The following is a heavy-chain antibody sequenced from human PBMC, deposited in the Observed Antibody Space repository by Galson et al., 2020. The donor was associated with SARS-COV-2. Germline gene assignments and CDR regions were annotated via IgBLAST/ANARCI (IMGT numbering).Heavy chain of an antibody. CDR3: VRASRPPVVSVFIGGPNNFDY. J-gene: IGHJ4*02. CDR1: GGPYSCHY. D-gene: IGHD2-15*01. CDR2: NNHSAST. Sequence: ASENLYLTRAVYGGPYSCHYRHRIRHSPGNGLQWFWQNNHSASTEYIPSLKNRVTMSVDKSKNQFSLRLRSVTAADTAVYYCVRASRPPVVSVFIGGPNNFDYWSQGTLVTVSA. V-gene: IGHV4-34*01.